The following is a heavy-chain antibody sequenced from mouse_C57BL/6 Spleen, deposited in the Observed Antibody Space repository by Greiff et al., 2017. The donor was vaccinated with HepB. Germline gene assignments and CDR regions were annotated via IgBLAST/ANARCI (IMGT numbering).Heavy chain of an antibody. V-gene: IGHV1-80*01. CDR1: GYAFSSYW. J-gene: IGHJ2*01. CDR3: ARELQYYFDY. Sequence: VKLMESGAELVKPGASVKISCKASGYAFSSYWMNWVKQRPGKGLEWIGQIYPGDGDTNYNGKFKGKATLTADKSSSTAYMQLSSLTSEDSAVYFCARELQYYFDYWGQGTTLTVSS. D-gene: IGHD1-3*01. CDR2: IYPGDGDT.